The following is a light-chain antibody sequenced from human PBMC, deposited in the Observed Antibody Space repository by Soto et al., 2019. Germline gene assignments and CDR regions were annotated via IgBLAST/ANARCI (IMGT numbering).Light chain of an antibody. Sequence: DIQMTQSPSTLSASVGDRVPITCRASQSISSYLNWYQQKPGKAPKLLIYAASSLQSGVPSRFSGSGSGTDFTPTISSLQPEDFATYYCQQSYSTPRTFGQGTKVDI. CDR3: QQSYSTPRT. V-gene: IGKV1-39*01. J-gene: IGKJ1*01. CDR2: AAS. CDR1: QSISSY.